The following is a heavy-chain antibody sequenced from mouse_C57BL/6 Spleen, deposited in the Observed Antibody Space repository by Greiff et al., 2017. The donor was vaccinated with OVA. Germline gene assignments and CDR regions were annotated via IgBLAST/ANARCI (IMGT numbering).Heavy chain of an antibody. CDR1: GFTFSSYA. J-gene: IGHJ4*01. CDR2: ISSGGDYI. Sequence: EVHLVESGEGLVKPGGSLKLSCAASGFTFSSYAMSWVRQTPEKRLEWVAYISSGGDYIYYADTVKGRFTISRDNARNTLYLQMSSLKSEDTAMYYCTTDGYYGYYAMDYWGQGTSVTVSS. V-gene: IGHV5-9-1*02. D-gene: IGHD2-3*01. CDR3: TTDGYYGYYAMDY.